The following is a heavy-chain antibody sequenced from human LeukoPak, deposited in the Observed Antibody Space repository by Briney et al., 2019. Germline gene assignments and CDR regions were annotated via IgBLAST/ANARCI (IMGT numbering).Heavy chain of an antibody. D-gene: IGHD2-15*01. V-gene: IGHV4-4*07. CDR1: GVSINNYY. CDR3: ARGRYCSADICSGGDAFDI. CDR2: IYTRGST. J-gene: IGHJ3*02. Sequence: PSVTLSLTCTVSGVSINNYYWSWIRQPPGKGLEWMGSIYTRGSTNYNPSRRSRVTMSVETSKKQFSLKLSSVTAADTAVYYCARGRYCSADICSGGDAFDIWGQGTMVSVSS.